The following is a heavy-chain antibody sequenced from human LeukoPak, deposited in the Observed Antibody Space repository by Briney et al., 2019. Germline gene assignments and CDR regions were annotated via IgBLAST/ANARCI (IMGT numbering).Heavy chain of an antibody. Sequence: PGGSLRLSCAASGFTLSNAWMSWVRQAPGKGLEWVGRTRNKANSYTTEYAASVKGRFTISRDDSKNSLYLQMNSLKTEDTAVYYCARVHYGMDVWGQGTTVTVSS. CDR3: ARVHYGMDV. V-gene: IGHV3-72*01. CDR2: TRNKANSYTT. D-gene: IGHD3-10*01. J-gene: IGHJ6*02. CDR1: GFTLSNAW.